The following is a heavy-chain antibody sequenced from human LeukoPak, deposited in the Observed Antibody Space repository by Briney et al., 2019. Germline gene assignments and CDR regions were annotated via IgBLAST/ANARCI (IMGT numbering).Heavy chain of an antibody. CDR1: GGSVSSGSYY. V-gene: IGHV4-61*01. CDR2: IYYSGST. D-gene: IGHD3-10*01. Sequence: SETLSLTCTVSGGSVSSGSYYWSWIRQPPGKGLEWIGYIYYSGSTNYNPSLKSPVTISVDTSKNQFSLKLSSVTAADTAVYYCARDPEPDYYGSGRGFGMDVWGKGTTVTVSS. J-gene: IGHJ6*04. CDR3: ARDPEPDYYGSGRGFGMDV.